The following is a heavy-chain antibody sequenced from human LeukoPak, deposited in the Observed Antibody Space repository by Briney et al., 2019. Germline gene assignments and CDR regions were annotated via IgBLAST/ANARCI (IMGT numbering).Heavy chain of an antibody. CDR1: GFTVSSNY. CDR3: ARGNDFWSGYPFDY. D-gene: IGHD3-3*01. Sequence: GGSLRLSCAASGFTVSSNYMTWVRQAPGKGLEWVSAISGSGGSTYYADSVKGRFTISRDNSKNTLYLQMNSLRAEDTAVYYCARGNDFWSGYPFDYWGQGTLVTVSS. V-gene: IGHV3-23*01. J-gene: IGHJ4*02. CDR2: ISGSGGST.